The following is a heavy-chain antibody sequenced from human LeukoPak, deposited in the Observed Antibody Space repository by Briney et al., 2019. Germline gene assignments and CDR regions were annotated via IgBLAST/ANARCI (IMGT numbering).Heavy chain of an antibody. CDR1: GYTFTSYY. D-gene: IGHD3-10*01. CDR3: ASGIMVRGVNTPYANSDY. CDR2: INPSDHST. Sequence: ASVKVSCKASGYTFTSYYMHWVRQAPGQGLEWMGIINPSDHSTNYAQKFQGRVTMTRDTSISTAYMELSRLRSDDTAVYYCASGIMVRGVNTPYANSDYWGQGTLVTVSS. J-gene: IGHJ4*02. V-gene: IGHV1-46*01.